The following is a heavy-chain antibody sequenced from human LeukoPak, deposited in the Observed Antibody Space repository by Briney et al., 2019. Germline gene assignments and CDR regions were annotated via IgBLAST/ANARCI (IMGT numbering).Heavy chain of an antibody. D-gene: IGHD5-18*01. Sequence: GASVKVYCKASGYTFTGYYMHWVRQAPGQGLEWMGIINPNSRSTLYAQKFQGRVTMTSDTSTSTVYMELSSLRSEDTAVYYCARPGLGYSYGYPYHWGQGTLVTVSS. CDR2: INPNSRST. J-gene: IGHJ5*02. CDR3: ARPGLGYSYGYPYH. V-gene: IGHV1-46*01. CDR1: GYTFTGYY.